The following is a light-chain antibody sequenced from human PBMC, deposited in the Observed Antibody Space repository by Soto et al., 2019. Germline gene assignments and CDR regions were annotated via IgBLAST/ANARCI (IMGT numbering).Light chain of an antibody. CDR2: AAA. V-gene: IGKV1-39*01. Sequence: DIQMTQSPSSLSASVGDRVTITCRASQSITTYVNWYQQTSGEAPKLLIYAAARWQTGVPSRFSGSGAGTDFTLTSSRLHPEDVATYSCQQAYGAPPTFGQGTKVEI. CDR3: QQAYGAPPT. CDR1: QSITTY. J-gene: IGKJ1*01.